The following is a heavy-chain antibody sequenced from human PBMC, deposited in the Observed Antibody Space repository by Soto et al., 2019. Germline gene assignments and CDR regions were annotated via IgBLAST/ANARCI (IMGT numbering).Heavy chain of an antibody. CDR3: ARGARGYSYAFDY. CDR2: IYHSGST. J-gene: IGHJ4*02. Sequence: QLQLQESGSGLVKPSQTLSLTCAVSGGSISSGGYSWSWIRQPPGKGLEWIGYIYHSGSTYYNPSLKSRVTISIDRSKHQFSLKLSSVTAADTAVYYCARGARGYSYAFDYWGQGTLVTVSS. D-gene: IGHD5-18*01. V-gene: IGHV4-30-2*01. CDR1: GGSISSGGYS.